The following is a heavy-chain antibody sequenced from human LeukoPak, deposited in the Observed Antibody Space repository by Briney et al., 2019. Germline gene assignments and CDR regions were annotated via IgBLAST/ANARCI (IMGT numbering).Heavy chain of an antibody. CDR2: INHSGST. D-gene: IGHD6-13*01. V-gene: IGHV4-34*01. CDR3: ARADRSPGHRIAAAGPPRYFDL. J-gene: IGHJ2*01. CDR1: GGSFSGYY. Sequence: SETLSLTCAVYGGSFSGYYWSWIRQPPGKGLEWIGEINHSGSTNYNPSLKSRVTISVDTSKNQFSLKLSSVTAADTAVYYCARADRSPGHRIAAAGPPRYFDLWGRGTLVTVSS.